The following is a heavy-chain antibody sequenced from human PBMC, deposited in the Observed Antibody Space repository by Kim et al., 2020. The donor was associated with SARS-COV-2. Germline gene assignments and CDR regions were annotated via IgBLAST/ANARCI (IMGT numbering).Heavy chain of an antibody. CDR2: ST. CDR3: AREPARRADY. Sequence: STFYAASVEGRFTISRDNSENTLHLQMGSLRVEDTGVYYCAREPARRADYWGRGTLVTVSS. V-gene: IGHV3-23*01. J-gene: IGHJ4*02.